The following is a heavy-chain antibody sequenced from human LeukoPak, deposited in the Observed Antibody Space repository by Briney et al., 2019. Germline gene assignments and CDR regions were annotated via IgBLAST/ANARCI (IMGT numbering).Heavy chain of an antibody. J-gene: IGHJ5*02. CDR3: ARGRWSQWNIVVVVVAHNWFDP. Sequence: GASVSVSCKASGYTFASYVINWVRQATGQGLEWMGWMNPNSGNTGYAQKFQGRVTMTRNTSISTAYMELSSLRSEDTAVYYCARGRWSQWNIVVVVVAHNWFDPWGQGTLVTVSS. CDR2: MNPNSGNT. CDR1: GYTFASYV. V-gene: IGHV1-8*01. D-gene: IGHD2-15*01.